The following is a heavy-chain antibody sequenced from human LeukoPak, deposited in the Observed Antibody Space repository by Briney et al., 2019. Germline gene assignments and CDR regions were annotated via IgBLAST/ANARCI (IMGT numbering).Heavy chain of an antibody. Sequence: SETLSLTCTVSGGSISSSSYYWGWIRQPPGKGLEWIGSIYYGGSTYYNPSLKSRVTISVDTSKNQFSLKLSSVTAADTAVYYCARYDYYDSSASTYYYYYIDVWGKGTTVTVSS. D-gene: IGHD3-22*01. CDR3: ARYDYYDSSASTYYYYYIDV. CDR1: GGSISSSSYY. CDR2: IYYGGST. J-gene: IGHJ6*03. V-gene: IGHV4-39*07.